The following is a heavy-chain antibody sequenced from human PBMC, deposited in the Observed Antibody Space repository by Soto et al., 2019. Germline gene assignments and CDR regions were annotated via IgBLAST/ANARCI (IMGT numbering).Heavy chain of an antibody. CDR2: ISTSNGDT. Sequence: ASVKVSCKASGYTFTTFGINWVRQAPGQGLEWMGWISTSNGDTKYAREVQGRVTMSTDTTTSTAYMELSSLKSDDTAVYYCAREYCVTTSCYGVDYWGQGILVTVSS. J-gene: IGHJ4*02. V-gene: IGHV1-18*01. D-gene: IGHD2-2*01. CDR1: GYTFTTFG. CDR3: AREYCVTTSCYGVDY.